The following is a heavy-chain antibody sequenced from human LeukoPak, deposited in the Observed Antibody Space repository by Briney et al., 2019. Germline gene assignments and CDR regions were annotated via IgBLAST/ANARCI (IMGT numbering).Heavy chain of an antibody. V-gene: IGHV7-4-1*01. CDR2: INTNTGNP. CDR1: GYSFTNFA. J-gene: IGHJ3*01. D-gene: IGHD6-19*01. Sequence: ASVKVSCKASGYSFTNFAMNWVRQAPGQGLEWMGWINTNTGNPTYVQGFTGRFVFSLDTSVSTAYLQIHSLKADDTAVYYCARGVGGSSGWFDLNAFDLWGQGTMVTVSS. CDR3: ARGVGGSSGWFDLNAFDL.